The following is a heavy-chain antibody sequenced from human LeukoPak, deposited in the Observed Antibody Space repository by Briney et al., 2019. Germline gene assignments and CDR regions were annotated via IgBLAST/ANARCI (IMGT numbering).Heavy chain of an antibody. D-gene: IGHD3-10*01. V-gene: IGHV3-43*02. CDR1: GFTFDDSA. CDR2: ISGDGGST. CDR3: AKASISMVRGVITPLDY. Sequence: GGPLRLSCAASGFTFDDSAMHWVRQAPRKGLEWVSLISGDGGSTYYVDSVKGRFTISRDNSKKPLYLQMKSLRTEDTALYYCAKASISMVRGVITPLDYWGQGTLVTVSS. J-gene: IGHJ4*02.